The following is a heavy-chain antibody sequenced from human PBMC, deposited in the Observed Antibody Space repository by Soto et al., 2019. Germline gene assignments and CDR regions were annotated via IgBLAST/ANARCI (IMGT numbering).Heavy chain of an antibody. CDR2: ISWNGSSI. CDR1: GFTVGDYS. D-gene: IGHD1-26*01. Sequence: PWGTLRLSCAASGFTVGDYSMHWVRQAPGKGLEWVSGISWNGSSICYADSVKGRCTIFRDNTKHSLYLQLTIRRAEDTALYYGANGIGWARLTNHDGFEIWGQGTTVTVSS. CDR3: ANGIGWARLTNHDGFEI. V-gene: IGHV3-9*01. J-gene: IGHJ3*02.